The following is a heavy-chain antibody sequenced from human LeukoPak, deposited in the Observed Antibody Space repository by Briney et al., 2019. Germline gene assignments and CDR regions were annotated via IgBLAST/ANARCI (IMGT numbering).Heavy chain of an antibody. CDR3: ARDRLGHFDS. Sequence: GGSLRLSCAASGFTFSSSWRLWVRQAPGKGLVWVSRSNSDGSSTSYADSVKGRFTISRDNAKNTLYLQMNSLRAEDTAVYYCARDRLGHFDSWGQGTLVTVSS. CDR2: SNSDGSST. J-gene: IGHJ4*02. V-gene: IGHV3-74*01. D-gene: IGHD6-19*01. CDR1: GFTFSSSW.